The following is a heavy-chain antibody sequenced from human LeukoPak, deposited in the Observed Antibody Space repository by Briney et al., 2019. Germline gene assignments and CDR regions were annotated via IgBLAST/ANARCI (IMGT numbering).Heavy chain of an antibody. CDR1: GYSISSGYY. Sequence: SETLSLTCTVSGYSISSGYYWGWIRQSPGKGLEWIGSIYHAGSTFHNPSLKSRVTISVDTSKNQFSLKVNSVTAADTAVYYCARGYNSAWYAYWGQGTLVTVSS. J-gene: IGHJ4*02. D-gene: IGHD6-19*01. CDR3: ARGYNSAWYAY. CDR2: IYHAGST. V-gene: IGHV4-38-2*02.